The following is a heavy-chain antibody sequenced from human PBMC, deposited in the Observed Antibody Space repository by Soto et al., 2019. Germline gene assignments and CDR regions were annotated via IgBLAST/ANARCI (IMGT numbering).Heavy chain of an antibody. CDR3: ARSGPGGYIEY. Sequence: PSFSVTCSVSGGSIANITAACDWIRLSQSRGLERLGRTYYRSKWYNHYAVSVKSRITVNPDTSKNQFSLQLNSVTPEDTAVYYCARSGPGGYIEYWGQGSLVTGSS. J-gene: IGHJ4*02. CDR2: TYYRSKWYN. D-gene: IGHD3-22*01. V-gene: IGHV6-1*01. CDR1: GGSIANITAA.